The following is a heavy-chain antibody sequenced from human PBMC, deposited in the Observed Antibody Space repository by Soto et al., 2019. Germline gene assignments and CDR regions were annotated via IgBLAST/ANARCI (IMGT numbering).Heavy chain of an antibody. CDR3: ARRILDIVVVPAAPWDH. CDR1: GGSISSYNYY. Sequence: QLQLQESGPGLVKPSETLSLTCTVSGGSISSYNYYWGWIRQPPGKGLEWIGSTYYNGNIHYNPSLKSRVTISVDTSKNQFSLKLSSVTAADTAVYYCARRILDIVVVPAAPWDHWGQGTLVTVSS. CDR2: TYYNGNI. J-gene: IGHJ4*02. D-gene: IGHD2-2*01. V-gene: IGHV4-39*01.